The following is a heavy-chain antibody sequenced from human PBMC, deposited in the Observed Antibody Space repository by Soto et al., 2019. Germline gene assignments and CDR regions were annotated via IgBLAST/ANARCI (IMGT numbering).Heavy chain of an antibody. J-gene: IGHJ3*01. CDR3: AKSFIMVVTVIRPGDAFDF. CDR1: GFTFGNFG. CDR2: ISGGGGST. V-gene: IGHV3-23*01. Sequence: EVQLLESGGGLVQPGGSLRLSCAASGFTFGNFGMNWVRQAPGKGLEWVSGISGGGGSTYYADSVKGRFTISRDPSKNTIFLEMNSPRAEDTAVYYFAKSFIMVVTVIRPGDAFDFWGQATLVTVSS. D-gene: IGHD2-21*02.